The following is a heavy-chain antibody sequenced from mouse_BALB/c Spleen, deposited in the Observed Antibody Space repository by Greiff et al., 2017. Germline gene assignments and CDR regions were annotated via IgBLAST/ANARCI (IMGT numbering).Heavy chain of an antibody. CDR2: FYPGSGSI. J-gene: IGHJ4*01. Sequence: QVQLQQSGAELVKPGASVKLSCKASGYTFTEYIINWVNQRSGQGLEWIGWFYPGSGSIKYNEKFKDKATLTADNSSSTVYMGLSRLTSEDSAVYFCARHKENYGSPYAMDYWGQGTSDTVSA. D-gene: IGHD1-1*01. CDR1: GYTFTEYI. V-gene: IGHV1-62-2*01. CDR3: ARHKENYGSPYAMDY.